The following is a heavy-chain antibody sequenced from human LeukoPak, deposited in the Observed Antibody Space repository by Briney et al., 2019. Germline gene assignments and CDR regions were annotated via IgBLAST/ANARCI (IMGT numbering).Heavy chain of an antibody. CDR2: ISYDGSNK. CDR1: GFTFISYG. CDR3: AKDFPIPY. Sequence: GGSLRLSCAASGFTFISYGMHWVRQAPGKGLEWVAVISYDGSNKYYADSVKGRFTISRDNSKNTLYLQMNSLRAEDTAVYYCAKDFPIPYWGQGTLVTVSS. V-gene: IGHV3-30*18. J-gene: IGHJ4*02.